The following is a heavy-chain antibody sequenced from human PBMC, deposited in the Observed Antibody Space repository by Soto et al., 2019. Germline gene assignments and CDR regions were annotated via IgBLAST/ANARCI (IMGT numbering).Heavy chain of an antibody. CDR2: IIPILGIA. V-gene: IGHV1-69*02. D-gene: IGHD6-19*01. J-gene: IGHJ4*02. Sequence: QVQLVQSGAEVKKPGSSVKVSCKASGGTFSSYTISWVRQAPGQGLEWMGRIIPILGIANYAQKFQGRVTTTADKSTSTAYMARSSLRAEDTAVYYCARRIAVAETFDYWGQGSLVTVSS. CDR1: GGTFSSYT. CDR3: ARRIAVAETFDY.